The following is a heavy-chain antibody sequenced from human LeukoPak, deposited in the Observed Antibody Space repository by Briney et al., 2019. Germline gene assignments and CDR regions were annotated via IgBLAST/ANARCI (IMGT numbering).Heavy chain of an antibody. Sequence: GASVKVSCKASGGTFSSYAISWVRQAPGQGLEWMGRIIPILGIANYAQKFQGRVTITADKSTSTAYMELSSLRSEDTAVYYCARKGVGALMLDYWGQGTLVTVSS. J-gene: IGHJ4*02. CDR1: GGTFSSYA. D-gene: IGHD1-26*01. CDR3: ARKGVGALMLDY. V-gene: IGHV1-69*04. CDR2: IIPILGIA.